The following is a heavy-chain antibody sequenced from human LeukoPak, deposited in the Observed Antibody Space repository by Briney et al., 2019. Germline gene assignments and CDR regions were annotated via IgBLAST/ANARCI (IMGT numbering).Heavy chain of an antibody. Sequence: PGGSLRLSCAASEFTFSSYGMHWVRQAPGKGLEWVAFIQYNGGNKYYADSVKGRFTISRDNSKNTVYLQMNSLRVEDTAVYYCAKDYDYGDYATDYWGQGTLVTVSS. J-gene: IGHJ4*02. CDR3: AKDYDYGDYATDY. CDR1: EFTFSSYG. D-gene: IGHD4-17*01. CDR2: IQYNGGNK. V-gene: IGHV3-30*02.